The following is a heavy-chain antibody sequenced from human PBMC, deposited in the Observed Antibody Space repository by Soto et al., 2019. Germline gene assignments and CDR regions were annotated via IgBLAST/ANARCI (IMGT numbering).Heavy chain of an antibody. D-gene: IGHD6-13*01. CDR3: ARGLAAGDY. V-gene: IGHV1-46*01. Sequence: QVQLVQSGAEVKKPGASVKLSCEASGYIFTNYYIHWVRQAPGQGLEWVAIINPNGGSTNYAQKFPDRVTLTRDTSTSTVYMELSSLRSEDTAIYSCARGLAAGDYWGQGTLVTVSS. J-gene: IGHJ4*02. CDR2: INPNGGST. CDR1: GYIFTNYY.